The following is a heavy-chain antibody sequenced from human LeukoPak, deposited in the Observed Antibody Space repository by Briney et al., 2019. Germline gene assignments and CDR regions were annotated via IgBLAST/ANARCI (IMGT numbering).Heavy chain of an antibody. CDR3: ARDRGALAGTALIDY. CDR1: GFTFSSYG. V-gene: IGHV3-30*02. J-gene: IGHJ4*02. D-gene: IGHD6-19*01. CDR2: IRYDGSNK. Sequence: GGSLRLSCAASGFTFSSYGMHWVRQAPGKGLEWVAFIRYDGSNKYYADSVKGRFTISRDNSKNTLYLQMNSLRAEDTAVYYCARDRGALAGTALIDYWGQGTLVTVSS.